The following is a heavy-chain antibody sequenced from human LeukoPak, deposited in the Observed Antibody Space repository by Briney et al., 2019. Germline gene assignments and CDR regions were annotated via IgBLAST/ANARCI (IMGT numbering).Heavy chain of an antibody. D-gene: IGHD3-3*01. Sequence: ASVKVSCKASGYTFTSYGISWVRQAPGQGLEWMGWISAYNGNTNYAQKLQGRVTITTDTSTSTAYMELRSLRSDDTAVYYCARGYYDFWSGYTSDYYYYMDVWGKGTTVTVSS. CDR3: ARGYYDFWSGYTSDYYYYMDV. CDR1: GYTFTSYG. J-gene: IGHJ6*03. V-gene: IGHV1-18*01. CDR2: ISAYNGNT.